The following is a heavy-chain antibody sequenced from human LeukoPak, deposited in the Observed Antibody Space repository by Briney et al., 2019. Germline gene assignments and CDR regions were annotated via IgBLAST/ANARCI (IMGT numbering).Heavy chain of an antibody. CDR2: VNPDGRRP. V-gene: IGHV3-74*01. CDR1: GFPLGSYW. D-gene: IGHD3-22*01. J-gene: IGHJ3*02. CDR3: ARELGVGVIGDAFDI. Sequence: GGSLRLSCGVSGFPLGSYWMHWVGHAPGQGLAWVSRVNPDGRRPTYAESVKGRFTIYKDNAKNTLYLQMHGLRAEDTGVYYCARELGVGVIGDAFDIWGQGTVVTVSS.